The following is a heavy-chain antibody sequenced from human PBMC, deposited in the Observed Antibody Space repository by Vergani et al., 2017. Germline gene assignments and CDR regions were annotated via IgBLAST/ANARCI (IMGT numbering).Heavy chain of an antibody. V-gene: IGHV4-61*02. Sequence: QLQLQESGPGLVEPSETLSLTCTVSGASISSNSYYWTWIRQPAGRALEWVGHIYVSGSTSYNPSLKSRVTISLDTSKNQLSLRLSSVTAADTAVFYCVGGRYSGSSSPYYDLWGHGTLVTVSS. CDR2: IYVSGST. CDR3: VGGRYSGSSSPYYDL. CDR1: GASISSNSYY. J-gene: IGHJ4*01. D-gene: IGHD5-12*01.